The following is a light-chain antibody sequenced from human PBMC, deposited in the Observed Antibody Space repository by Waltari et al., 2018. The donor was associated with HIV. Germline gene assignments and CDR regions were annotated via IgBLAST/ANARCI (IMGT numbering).Light chain of an antibody. CDR2: EVS. CDR3: CSYAASSTSPMV. Sequence: QSALTQPPSASGSPGQSVTLSCTGTSSDIGIYNVVSWYQQHPNIAPKLLIYEVSKRPSGVSARFSASKSGNTASLTISGLQADDEADYYCCSYAASSTSPMVFGTGTKVTVL. V-gene: IGLV2-23*02. J-gene: IGLJ1*01. CDR1: SSDIGIYNV.